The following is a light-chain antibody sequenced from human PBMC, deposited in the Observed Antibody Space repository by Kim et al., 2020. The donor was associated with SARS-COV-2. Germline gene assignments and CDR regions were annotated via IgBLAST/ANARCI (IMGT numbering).Light chain of an antibody. CDR1: ALPKQY. CDR2: KDS. Sequence: SYELTQPLSVSVSPGQTARITCSVDALPKQYAYWYQQKPGQAPVLVIYKDSERPSGIPERFSGSSSGTTGTLTISGVQAEDEADYYCQSADSSGTYWVFGGGTQLTVL. J-gene: IGLJ3*02. CDR3: QSADSSGTYWV. V-gene: IGLV3-25*03.